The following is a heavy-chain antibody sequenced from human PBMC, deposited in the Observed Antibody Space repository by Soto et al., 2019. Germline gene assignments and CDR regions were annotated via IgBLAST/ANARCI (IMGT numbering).Heavy chain of an antibody. CDR3: ARERLKDDYVWGSYRYFDY. CDR2: IYYSGST. V-gene: IGHV4-31*03. CDR1: GGSISSGGYY. D-gene: IGHD3-16*02. Sequence: PSETLSLTCTVSGGSISSGGYYWSWIRQHPGKGLEWIGYIYYSGSTYYNPSLKSRVTISVDTSKNQFSLKLSSVTAADTAVYYCARERLKDDYVWGSYRYFDYWGQGTLVTVSS. J-gene: IGHJ4*02.